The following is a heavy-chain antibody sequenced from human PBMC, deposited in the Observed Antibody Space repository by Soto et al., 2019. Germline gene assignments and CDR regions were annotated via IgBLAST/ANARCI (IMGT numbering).Heavy chain of an antibody. CDR1: GGTFSSYA. V-gene: IGHV1-69*13. Sequence: ASVKVSCKASGGTFSSYAISWVRQAPGQGLEWMGGIIPIFGTANYAQKFQGRVTITADESTSTAYMELSSLRSEDTAVYYCARGIDYYGSGSSYYYYGMDVWGQGTTVTVSS. CDR3: ARGIDYYGSGSSYYYYGMDV. J-gene: IGHJ6*02. D-gene: IGHD3-10*01. CDR2: IIPIFGTA.